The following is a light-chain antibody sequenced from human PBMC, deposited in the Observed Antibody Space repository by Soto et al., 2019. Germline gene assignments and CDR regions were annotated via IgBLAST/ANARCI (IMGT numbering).Light chain of an antibody. J-gene: IGKJ5*01. CDR2: DAF. Sequence: AIPLTQSPPSLSASVGDRVTITCRASQGISSALAWYQQKAGKAPKLLIYDAFRLESGVPSRFSGSGSGTDFILTISSLQPEDFATYYCQQFNSYPITFGQGTRLEIK. CDR1: QGISSA. V-gene: IGKV1-13*02. CDR3: QQFNSYPIT.